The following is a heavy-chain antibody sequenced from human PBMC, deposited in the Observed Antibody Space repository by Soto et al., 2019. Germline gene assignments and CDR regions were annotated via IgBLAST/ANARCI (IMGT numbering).Heavy chain of an antibody. CDR3: ARELIAADGTVDAFDI. D-gene: IGHD6-13*01. CDR2: IIPIFGTA. J-gene: IGHJ3*02. Sequence: ASVKVSCKASGGTFSSYAISWVRQAPGQGLEWMGGIIPIFGTANYAQKFQGRVTITADESTSTAYMELSSLRSEDTAVYYCARELIAADGTVDAFDIWGQGTMVTVSS. CDR1: GGTFSSYA. V-gene: IGHV1-69*13.